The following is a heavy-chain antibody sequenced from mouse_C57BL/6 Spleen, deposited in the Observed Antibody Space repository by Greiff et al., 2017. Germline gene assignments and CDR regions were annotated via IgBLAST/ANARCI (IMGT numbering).Heavy chain of an antibody. CDR1: GFSLTSYG. V-gene: IGHV2-6*01. J-gene: IGHJ3*01. D-gene: IGHD3-2*02. Sequence: QVQLKESGPGLVAPSQSLSITCTVSGFSLTSYGVDWVRQSPGKGLEWLGVIWGVGSTNYNSALKSSLSISKDNSKSQVFLKMNSLQTDDTAMYYCASGGGGAQAFAYWGRGTLVTVSA. CDR3: ASGGGGAQAFAY. CDR2: IWGVGST.